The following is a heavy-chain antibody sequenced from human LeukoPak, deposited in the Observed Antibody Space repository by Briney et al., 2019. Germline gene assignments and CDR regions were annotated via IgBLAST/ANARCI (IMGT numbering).Heavy chain of an antibody. CDR3: AKGRYYYDSSGYIPYFDY. D-gene: IGHD3-22*01. CDR1: GFTFDDYA. Sequence: PGRSLRLSCAASGFTFDDYAMHWVRQAPGKGLEWVSGISWNSGSIGYADSVKGRFTISRDNAKNSLYLQMNSLRAEDTALYYCAKGRYYYDSSGYIPYFDYWGQRTLVTVSS. V-gene: IGHV3-9*01. CDR2: ISWNSGSI. J-gene: IGHJ4*02.